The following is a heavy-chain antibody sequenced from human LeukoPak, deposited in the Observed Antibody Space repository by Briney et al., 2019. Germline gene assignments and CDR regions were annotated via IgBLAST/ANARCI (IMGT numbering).Heavy chain of an antibody. CDR2: INHSGST. V-gene: IGHV4-34*01. Sequence: SETLSLTCAVYGGSFSGYYWSWIRQPPGKGLEWIGEINHSGSTNYNPSLKSRVTISVDTSKNQFSLKLSSVTAADTAVYYCARAIPDTYYYDSSALSFDYWGQGTLVTVSS. CDR3: ARAIPDTYYYDSSALSFDY. J-gene: IGHJ4*02. CDR1: GGSFSGYY. D-gene: IGHD3-22*01.